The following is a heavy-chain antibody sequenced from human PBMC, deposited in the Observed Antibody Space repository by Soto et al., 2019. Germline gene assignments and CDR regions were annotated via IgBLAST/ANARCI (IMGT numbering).Heavy chain of an antibody. CDR1: GFSITQYW. CDR3: TRWDGRCSGGRCFFDS. D-gene: IGHD2-15*01. V-gene: IGHV3-7*01. J-gene: IGHJ4*02. CDR2: INEDGTKR. Sequence: EVQLVESGGGLVQSGGSLRLSCLASGFSITQYWMSWVRQTPRKGLEWVAKINEDGTKRDYMESVEGRFTISRDNTKNSVSLQMNSLRADDSAVYFCTRWDGRCSGGRCFFDSWGQGTLVTVSS.